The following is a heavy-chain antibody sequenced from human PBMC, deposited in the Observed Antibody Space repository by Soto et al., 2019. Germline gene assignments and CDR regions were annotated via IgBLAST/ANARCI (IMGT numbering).Heavy chain of an antibody. J-gene: IGHJ6*02. V-gene: IGHV3-21*01. CDR2: ISSSSSYI. CDR3: ATIAAAGNTYYYYGMDV. Sequence: PGGSLRLSCAASGFTFISYSMNWVRQARGKWLEWVSSISSSSSYIYYADSVKGRFTISRDNAKNSLYLQMNSLRAEDTAVYYCATIAAAGNTYYYYGMDVWGQGTTVTFSS. D-gene: IGHD6-13*01. CDR1: GFTFISYS.